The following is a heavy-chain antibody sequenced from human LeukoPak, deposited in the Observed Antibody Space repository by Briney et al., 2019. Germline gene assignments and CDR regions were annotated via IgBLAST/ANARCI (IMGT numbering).Heavy chain of an antibody. D-gene: IGHD1-26*01. Sequence: PSETLSLTCTVSGGSISSYYWSWIRQPPGKGLEWIGEINHSGSTNYNPSLKSRVTISVDTSKNQFSLKLSSVTAADTAVYYCARWELQTDGGFDYWGQGTLVTVSS. CDR3: ARWELQTDGGFDY. CDR1: GGSISSYY. J-gene: IGHJ4*02. CDR2: INHSGST. V-gene: IGHV4-34*01.